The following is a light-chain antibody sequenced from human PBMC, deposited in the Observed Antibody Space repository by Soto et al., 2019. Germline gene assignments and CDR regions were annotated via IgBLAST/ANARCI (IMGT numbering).Light chain of an antibody. V-gene: IGKV1-13*02. Sequence: AIQLTQSPSSLSASVGDRVTITCRASQGISSALAWYQQKPGKAPRLLIYDASTLQSGVPSRFSGSGSGTEFTLTISNLQPEDFATYYCQQFNSYKLTFGGGTNVEIK. J-gene: IGKJ4*01. CDR3: QQFNSYKLT. CDR2: DAS. CDR1: QGISSA.